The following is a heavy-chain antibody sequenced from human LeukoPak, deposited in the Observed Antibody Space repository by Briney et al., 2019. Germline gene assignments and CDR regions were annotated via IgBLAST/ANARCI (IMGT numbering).Heavy chain of an antibody. CDR1: GGSISSYY. Sequence: SETLSLTCTVSGGSISSYYWSWIRQPPGKGLEWIGYIYYSGSTNYNPSLKSRVTISVDTSKNQFSLKLSSVTAADAAVYYCAGSISGYDSWFDPWGQGTLVTVSS. J-gene: IGHJ5*02. CDR2: IYYSGST. V-gene: IGHV4-59*01. CDR3: AGSISGYDSWFDP. D-gene: IGHD5-12*01.